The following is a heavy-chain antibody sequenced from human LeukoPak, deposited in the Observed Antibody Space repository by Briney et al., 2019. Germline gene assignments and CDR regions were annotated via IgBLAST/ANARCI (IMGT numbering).Heavy chain of an antibody. J-gene: IGHJ4*02. Sequence: GGSLRLSCAASGFTFSSYAMSWVRQAPGKGLEWVSAISGSGGSTYYEDSVKGRFTISRDNSKNTLYLQMNSLRAEDTAVYYCAKARGEITFGGVIVFWGQGTLVTVSS. V-gene: IGHV3-23*01. D-gene: IGHD3-16*02. CDR3: AKARGEITFGGVIVF. CDR1: GFTFSSYA. CDR2: ISGSGGST.